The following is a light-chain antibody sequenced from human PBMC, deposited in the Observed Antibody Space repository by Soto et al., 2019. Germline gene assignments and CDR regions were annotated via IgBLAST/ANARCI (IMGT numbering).Light chain of an antibody. V-gene: IGLV2-14*01. J-gene: IGLJ3*02. CDR1: SSDVGAYIY. CDR2: EVT. CDR3: SSYTTLITVV. Sequence: QSALTQPASVSGSPGQSITISCTGTSSDVGAYIYVSWYQHHPGKAPKVMIYEVTNRPSGVSDRFSGSKSGNTASLTISGLRPEDEADYYCSSYTTLITVVFGGGTKLTVL.